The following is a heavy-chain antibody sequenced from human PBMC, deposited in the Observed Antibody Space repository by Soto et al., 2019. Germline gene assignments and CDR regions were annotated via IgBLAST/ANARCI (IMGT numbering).Heavy chain of an antibody. V-gene: IGHV4-34*01. CDR3: ARDRRFGELYNIWFDP. CDR2: INHSGST. D-gene: IGHD3-10*01. J-gene: IGHJ5*02. CDR1: GGSFSGYY. Sequence: QVQLQQWGAGLLKPSETLSLTCAVYGGSFSGYYWSWIRQPPGKGLEWIGEINHSGSTNYNPSLKSRVTISVDTSKNQFSLKLSSVTAADTAVYYCARDRRFGELYNIWFDPWGQGTLVTVSS.